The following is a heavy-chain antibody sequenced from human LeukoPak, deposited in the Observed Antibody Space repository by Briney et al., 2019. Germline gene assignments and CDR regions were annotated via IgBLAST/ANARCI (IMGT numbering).Heavy chain of an antibody. CDR1: GFIFSSYG. CDR3: AKVTGDYCDTSGAFDY. V-gene: IGHV3-33*06. Sequence: PGGSLRLSCAASGFIFSSYGMHWVRQAPGKGLEWVARIWHDGSNDDYADSVKGRFTISRDNSKNTLYLQMNSLRAEDTAIYYCAKVTGDYCDTSGAFDYWGQGTLVTVSS. J-gene: IGHJ4*02. CDR2: IWHDGSND. D-gene: IGHD3-22*01.